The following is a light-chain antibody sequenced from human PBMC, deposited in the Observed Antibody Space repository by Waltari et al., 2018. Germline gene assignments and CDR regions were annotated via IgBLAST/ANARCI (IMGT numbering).Light chain of an antibody. Sequence: VMTQSPATLSVSPGERATLSCRASQSVSSHLAWYQHKPGHDPRLRLYDASTRATGIPARFSGSGSGTEFTLTISSLQSEDFAVYYCQQYNNWPPITFGQGTRLEIK. CDR3: QQYNNWPPIT. J-gene: IGKJ5*01. CDR2: DAS. CDR1: QSVSSH. V-gene: IGKV3-15*01.